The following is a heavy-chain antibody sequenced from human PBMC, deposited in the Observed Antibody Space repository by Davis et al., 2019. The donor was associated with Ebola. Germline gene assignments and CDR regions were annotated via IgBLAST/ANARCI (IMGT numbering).Heavy chain of an antibody. V-gene: IGHV3-64D*08. CDR1: GFTFSSYA. CDR2: ISSNGGST. D-gene: IGHD2-2*01. CDR3: GGYCSSTSCYFNWFDP. J-gene: IGHJ5*02. Sequence: GGSLRLSCSASGFTFSSYAMHWVRQAPGKGLEYVSAISSNGGSTYYADSVKGRFTISRDNSKNTLYLQMSSLRAEDTAVYYCGGYCSSTSCYFNWFDPWGQGTLVTVSS.